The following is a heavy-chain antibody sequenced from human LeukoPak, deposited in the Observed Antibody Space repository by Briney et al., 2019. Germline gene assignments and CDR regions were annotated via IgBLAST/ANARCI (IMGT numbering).Heavy chain of an antibody. CDR3: ARGSGTIFGVVIKQYGMDV. D-gene: IGHD3-3*01. Sequence: PSETLSLTCTVSGASINSSNFYWGWIRQPPGKGLEWIANIYDRGSTYYNPSLKSRLTITVDTSKNQFSLKLSSVTSADTAVYYCARGSGTIFGVVIKQYGMDVWGQGTTVTVSS. J-gene: IGHJ6*02. V-gene: IGHV4-39*07. CDR2: IYDRGST. CDR1: GASINSSNFY.